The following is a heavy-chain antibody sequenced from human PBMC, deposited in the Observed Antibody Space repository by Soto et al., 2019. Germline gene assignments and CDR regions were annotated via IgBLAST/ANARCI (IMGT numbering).Heavy chain of an antibody. V-gene: IGHV4-34*01. CDR1: GGSFSGYY. Sequence: SETLSLTCAVYGGSFSGYYWSWIRQPPGKGLEWIGEINHSGSTNYNPSLKSRVTISVDTSKNQFSLKLSSVTAAYTAVYYCARGGYYDFWSGYYGYWGRGTLVTVSS. J-gene: IGHJ4*02. CDR3: ARGGYYDFWSGYYGY. CDR2: INHSGST. D-gene: IGHD3-3*01.